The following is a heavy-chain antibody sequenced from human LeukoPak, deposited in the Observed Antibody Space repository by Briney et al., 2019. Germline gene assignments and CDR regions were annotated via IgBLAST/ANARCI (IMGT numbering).Heavy chain of an antibody. V-gene: IGHV3-23*01. CDR3: ARVAGWHWFDP. Sequence: GGSLRLSCVGSGFSFSSYGMTWVRQAPGKGLEWVSAISGSGESTYNAGSVQGRFTISRDNSKNTVYLQMNNMRVDDTAVYYCARVAGWHWFDPWGQGTLVTVSS. CDR2: ISGSGEST. J-gene: IGHJ5*02. D-gene: IGHD6-19*01. CDR1: GFSFSSYG.